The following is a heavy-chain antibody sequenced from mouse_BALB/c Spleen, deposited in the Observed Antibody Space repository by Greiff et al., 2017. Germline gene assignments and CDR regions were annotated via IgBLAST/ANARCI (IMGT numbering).Heavy chain of an antibody. D-gene: IGHD2-3*01. CDR2: INPNNGGT. J-gene: IGHJ4*01. Sequence: VQLQQSGPELVKPGASVKIPCKASGYTFTDYNMDWVKQSHGKSLEWIGDINPNNGGTIYNQKFKGKATLTVDKSSSTAYMELRSLTSEDTAVYYCARSPDGYYVNYAMDYWGQGTSVTVSS. V-gene: IGHV1-18*01. CDR3: ARSPDGYYVNYAMDY. CDR1: GYTFTDYN.